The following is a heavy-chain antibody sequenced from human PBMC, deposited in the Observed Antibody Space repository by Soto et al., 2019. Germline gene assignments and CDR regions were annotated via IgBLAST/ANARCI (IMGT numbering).Heavy chain of an antibody. J-gene: IGHJ6*02. V-gene: IGHV6-1*01. Sequence: SQTLSLTCAISGDSVSSNSAAWNWIRQSPSRGLEWLGRTYYRSKWYNDYAVSVKSRITINPDTSKNQFSLQLNSVTPEDTAVYYCAKTRVGLSGVVYYYYGMEVWGQGTTVTVSS. CDR1: GDSVSSNSAA. CDR2: TYYRSKWYN. D-gene: IGHD3-3*01. CDR3: AKTRVGLSGVVYYYYGMEV.